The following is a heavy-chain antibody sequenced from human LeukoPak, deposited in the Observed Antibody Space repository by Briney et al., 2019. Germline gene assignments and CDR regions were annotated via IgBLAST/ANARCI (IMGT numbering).Heavy chain of an antibody. V-gene: IGHV3-7*01. CDR2: IKQDESET. J-gene: IGHJ4*02. Sequence: GGSLRLSCAASGFTFSSYWMSWLRQAPGKGLEWVANIKQDESETYYVDSLKGRFTISRDNAKNSLYLQMNSLRAEDTAVYYCARDKIEGPTKLDYWGQGILVTVSS. D-gene: IGHD1-1*01. CDR3: ARDKIEGPTKLDY. CDR1: GFTFSSYW.